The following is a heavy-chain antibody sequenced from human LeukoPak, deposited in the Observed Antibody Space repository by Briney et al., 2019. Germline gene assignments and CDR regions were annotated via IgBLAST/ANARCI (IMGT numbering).Heavy chain of an antibody. CDR1: GFTFSSYA. J-gene: IGHJ4*02. CDR2: ISSNGGST. V-gene: IGHV3-64*01. D-gene: IGHD4/OR15-4a*01. CDR3: VRWAGTMAHDY. Sequence: PGGSLRLSCAASGFTFSSYAMHWVRQAPGKGLEYVSAISSNGGSTYYANSVKGRFTISRDNSKNTLYLQMGSLRAEDMAVYYCVRWAGTMAHDYWGQGTLVTVSS.